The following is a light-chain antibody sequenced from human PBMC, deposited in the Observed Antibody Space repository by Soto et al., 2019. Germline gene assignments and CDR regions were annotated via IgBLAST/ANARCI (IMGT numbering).Light chain of an antibody. CDR2: AAS. J-gene: IGKJ2*01. V-gene: IGKV1-39*01. Sequence: DIQMTQSPSSLSASVGDRVTITCRASQSISSYLNWYQQKPGKAPKLLIYAASSLQSGVPSRFSGSGSGTDFTLTISRRQPEDFATYYCQQSYSTPQTFGQGTKLEIK. CDR1: QSISSY. CDR3: QQSYSTPQT.